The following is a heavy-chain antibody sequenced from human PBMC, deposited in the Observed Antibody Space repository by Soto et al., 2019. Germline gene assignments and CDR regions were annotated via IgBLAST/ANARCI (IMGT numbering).Heavy chain of an antibody. CDR1: GFTFSSYW. CDR3: ARAGVVVVAAWYPY. Sequence: EVQLVESGGGLVQPGGSLRLSCAASGFTFSSYWMSWVRQAPGKGLEWVANIKQDGSEKYYVDSVKGRFTISRDNAKNSLYLQMNSLIAEDTAVYYFARAGVVVVAAWYPYWGQGTLVTVSS. CDR2: IKQDGSEK. V-gene: IGHV3-7*04. D-gene: IGHD2-15*01. J-gene: IGHJ4*02.